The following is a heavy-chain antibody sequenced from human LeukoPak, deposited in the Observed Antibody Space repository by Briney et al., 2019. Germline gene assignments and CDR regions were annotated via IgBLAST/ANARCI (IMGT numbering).Heavy chain of an antibody. D-gene: IGHD2-15*01. Sequence: SETLSLTCTVSGGSISSYYWSWIRQPPGKGLEWIGYIYYSGSTNYNPSLKSRVTISVDTSKNQFSLKLSSVTAADTAVYYCARGYCSGGSCYSYFGYWGQGTLVTVSS. CDR2: IYYSGST. CDR3: ARGYCSGGSCYSYFGY. CDR1: GGSISSYY. J-gene: IGHJ4*02. V-gene: IGHV4-59*01.